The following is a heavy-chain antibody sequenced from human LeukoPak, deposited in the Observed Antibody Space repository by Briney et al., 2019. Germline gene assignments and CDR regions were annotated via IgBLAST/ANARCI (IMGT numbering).Heavy chain of an antibody. CDR3: AKDIGLVLRYFDWLSPG. J-gene: IGHJ4*02. V-gene: IGHV3-30-3*01. CDR2: ISYDGSNK. D-gene: IGHD3-9*01. Sequence: PGGSLRLSCAASGFTFSSYAMHWVRQAPGKGLEWVAVISYDGSNKYYADSVKGRFTISRDNSRNTLYLQMNSLRAEDTAVYYCAKDIGLVLRYFDWLSPGGGQGTLVTVSS. CDR1: GFTFSSYA.